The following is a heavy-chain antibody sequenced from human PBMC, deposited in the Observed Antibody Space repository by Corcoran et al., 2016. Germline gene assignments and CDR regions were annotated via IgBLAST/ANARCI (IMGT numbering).Heavy chain of an antibody. CDR1: EFSFSSYW. CDR2: IKQDGSEK. CDR3: VSEGAAADNWFDP. V-gene: IGHV3-7*03. D-gene: IGHD6-13*01. Sequence: EVQLVESGGGLVQPGGSLRLSCAASEFSFSSYWMTWVRQAPGKGLEWVANIKQDGSEKYYVDSVKGRFTISRDNAKNSLYLQMNSLRAEDTAWYYCVSEGAAADNWFDPWGQGTLVTVSS. J-gene: IGHJ5*02.